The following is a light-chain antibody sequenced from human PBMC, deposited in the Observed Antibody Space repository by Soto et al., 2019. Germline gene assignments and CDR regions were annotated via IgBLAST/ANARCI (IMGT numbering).Light chain of an antibody. CDR3: SSYTSTTTLV. J-gene: IGLJ2*01. CDR1: SSDVGAYNY. Sequence: QSALTQPASVSGSPGQSITISCTGSSSDVGAYNYVSWYQQHPGKVPKLMFYEVSNRPSEVSNRFSGSKSGNTASLTISGLQAEDEADYYCSSYTSTTTLVFGGGTKVTVL. CDR2: EVS. V-gene: IGLV2-14*01.